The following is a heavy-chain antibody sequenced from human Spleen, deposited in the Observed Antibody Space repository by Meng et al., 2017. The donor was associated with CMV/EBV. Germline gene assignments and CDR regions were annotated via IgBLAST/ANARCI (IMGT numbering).Heavy chain of an antibody. CDR1: GGSISSSNW. J-gene: IGHJ4*02. V-gene: IGHV4-4*02. CDR2: IYHSGST. Sequence: SETLSLTCAVSGGSISSSNWWSWVRQPPGKGLEWIGEIYHSGSTNYNPSLKSRVTISVDTSKNQFSLKLSSVTAADTAVYYCARARHDFWSGSVSYFDYWGQGTLVTVSS. CDR3: ARARHDFWSGSVSYFDY. D-gene: IGHD3-3*01.